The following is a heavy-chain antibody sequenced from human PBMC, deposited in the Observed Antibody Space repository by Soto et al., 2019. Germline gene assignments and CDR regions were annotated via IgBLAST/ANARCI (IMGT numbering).Heavy chain of an antibody. V-gene: IGHV4-61*01. Sequence: SETLSLTCTVSGGSISSEYYHWTRIRPAPGKGLEWIGYIHYSGSTNYNPSLKSRLTMSVDTSKNQFSLKLSSVTAADTAVYYCARFHYYGSGSYCWFDPWGQGTLVTVSS. J-gene: IGHJ5*02. CDR1: GGSISSEYYH. CDR3: ARFHYYGSGSYCWFDP. D-gene: IGHD3-10*01. CDR2: IHYSGST.